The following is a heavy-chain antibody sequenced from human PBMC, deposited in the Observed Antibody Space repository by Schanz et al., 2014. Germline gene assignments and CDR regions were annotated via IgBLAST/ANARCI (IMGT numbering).Heavy chain of an antibody. D-gene: IGHD4-17*01. V-gene: IGHV1-8*01. CDR1: GYTFTTYY. J-gene: IGHJ4*02. CDR2: MNPTTGNR. Sequence: QVQLVQSGAEVKKPGASVKVSCKASGYTFTTYYIHWVRQAPGQGLEWMGWMNPTTGNRGYAQNFQGRVTMTRNTSLKTAYMEMTDLEFEDAGLDYCAIVYGDRPLWGQGTLIAVSS. CDR3: AIVYGDRPL.